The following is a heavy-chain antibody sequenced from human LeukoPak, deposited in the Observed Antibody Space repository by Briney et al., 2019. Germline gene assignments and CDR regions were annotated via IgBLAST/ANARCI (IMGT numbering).Heavy chain of an antibody. V-gene: IGHV3-20*04. CDR2: INWNGGST. Sequence: GGSLRLSCAASGFTFDDYGMSWVRQAPGKGLEWVSGINWNGGSTGYADSVKGRFTISRDNAKNSLYLQMNSLRAEDTALYYCARGTYYDILTGYYPFDYWGQGTLVTVSS. CDR1: GFTFDDYG. D-gene: IGHD3-9*01. CDR3: ARGTYYDILTGYYPFDY. J-gene: IGHJ4*02.